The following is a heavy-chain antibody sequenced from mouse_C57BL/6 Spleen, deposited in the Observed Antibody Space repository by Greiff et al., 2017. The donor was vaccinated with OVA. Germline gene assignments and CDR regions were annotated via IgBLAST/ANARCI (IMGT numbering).Heavy chain of an antibody. Sequence: VKLMESGPGLVQPSQSLSITCTVSGFSLTSYGVHWVRQSPGKGLEWLGVIWSRGSTDYNAAFISRLSISKDNSTSQVFFKMNSLQADDTAIYYCAREGRMITTMWFAYWGQGTLVTVSA. V-gene: IGHV2-2*01. CDR3: AREGRMITTMWFAY. J-gene: IGHJ3*01. D-gene: IGHD2-4*01. CDR1: GFSLTSYG. CDR2: IWSRGST.